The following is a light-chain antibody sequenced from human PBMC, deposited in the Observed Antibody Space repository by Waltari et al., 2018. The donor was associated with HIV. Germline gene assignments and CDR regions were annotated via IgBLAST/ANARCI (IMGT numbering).Light chain of an antibody. CDR2: DVN. Sequence: QSALTQPRSVSGSPGQSVTIYCTGTSSDVGGYNYVSWYQHHPGKAPKFMIYDVNKRPSGVPDRFAGSKSSNTASLTISGLQAEDEADYYCCSYADNYPVVFGGGTKLTVL. J-gene: IGLJ2*01. V-gene: IGLV2-11*01. CDR3: CSYADNYPVV. CDR1: SSDVGGYNY.